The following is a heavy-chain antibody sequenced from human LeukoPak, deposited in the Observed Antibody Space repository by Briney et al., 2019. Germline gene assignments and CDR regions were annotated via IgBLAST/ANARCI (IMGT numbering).Heavy chain of an antibody. Sequence: ASVKVSCKASGYTFTTYGISWVRLAPGQGLEWMAWISAYNGSTNYAQKLQGRVTLTTDTSTSTAYMDLRSLRSDDTAVYYCARGRTMTTVTTVDYWGQGTLVTVSS. CDR2: ISAYNGST. V-gene: IGHV1-18*01. J-gene: IGHJ4*02. CDR1: GYTFTTYG. D-gene: IGHD4-17*01. CDR3: ARGRTMTTVTTVDY.